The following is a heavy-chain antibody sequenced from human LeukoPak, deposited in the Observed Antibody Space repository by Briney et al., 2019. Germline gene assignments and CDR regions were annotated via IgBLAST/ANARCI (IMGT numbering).Heavy chain of an antibody. CDR2: ISWDGGST. V-gene: IGHV3-43*01. CDR1: GFTFDDYT. CDR3: AKDNRRGYSGYGHYYFDY. J-gene: IGHJ4*02. Sequence: PGGSLRLSCAASGFTFDDYTMHWVRQAPGKGLEWVSLISWDGGSTYYADSVKGRFTISRDNSKNSLYLQMNSLRTEDTALYYCAKDNRRGYSGYGHYYFDYWGQGTLVTVSS. D-gene: IGHD5-12*01.